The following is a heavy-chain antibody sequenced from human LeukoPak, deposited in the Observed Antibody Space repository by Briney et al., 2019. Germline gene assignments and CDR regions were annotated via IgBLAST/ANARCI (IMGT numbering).Heavy chain of an antibody. D-gene: IGHD6-13*01. CDR2: INDDGRST. V-gene: IGHV3-74*01. CDR3: ARSAAGLDY. J-gene: IGHJ4*02. CDR1: GFTFSDYW. Sequence: GGSLRLSCAASGFTFSDYWMHWVRQVPGKGLVWVSRINDDGRSTSEAVSVKGRFTISRDNAKNTLYLQMNNLRVEDTAIYYCARSAAGLDYWGQGTLVTVSS.